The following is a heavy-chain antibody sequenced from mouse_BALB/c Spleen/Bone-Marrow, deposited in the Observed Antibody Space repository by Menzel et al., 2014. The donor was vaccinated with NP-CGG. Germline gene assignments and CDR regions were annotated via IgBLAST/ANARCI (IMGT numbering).Heavy chain of an antibody. Sequence: EVQRVESGGGLVQPGGSLKLSCAASGFDFSRYWMSWVRQAPGKGLEWIGEINPDSSMINYTPSLKDKFIISRDNAKNXLFLQMSKVRSEDTALYYCARQSYYGYSDYWGQGTTLTVSS. CDR1: GFDFSRYW. CDR2: INPDSSMI. V-gene: IGHV4-1*02. J-gene: IGHJ2*01. CDR3: ARQSYYGYSDY. D-gene: IGHD1-2*01.